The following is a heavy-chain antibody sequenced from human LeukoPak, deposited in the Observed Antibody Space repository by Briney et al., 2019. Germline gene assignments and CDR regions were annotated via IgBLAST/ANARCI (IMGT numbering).Heavy chain of an antibody. CDR1: GGSFSGYY. D-gene: IGHD6-19*01. J-gene: IGHJ4*02. Sequence: SETLSLTCAVYGGSFSGYYWSWIRQPPGKGLEWIGEINHSGSTDYNPSLKSRVTISVDTSKNQFSLKLSSVTAADTAVYYCARRGRAVTANYWGQGTLVTVSS. CDR2: INHSGST. CDR3: ARRGRAVTANY. V-gene: IGHV4-34*01.